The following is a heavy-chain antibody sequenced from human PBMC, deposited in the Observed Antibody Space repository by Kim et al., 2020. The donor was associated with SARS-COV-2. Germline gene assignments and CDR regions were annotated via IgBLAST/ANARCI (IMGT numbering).Heavy chain of an antibody. J-gene: IGHJ4*02. CDR1: GLTFSNYA. V-gene: IGHV3-23*01. CDR2: ISSGSVTS. Sequence: GGSLRLSCAASGLTFSNYAMTWVRQAPGKGLEWVSSISSGSVTSYYADSVKGRFTISRDNSENTVYLQMNSLRAEDTAIYYCAKTRGSYGAYYFDCWGQGTLVTVSS. CDR3: AKTRGSYGAYYFDC. D-gene: IGHD5-18*01.